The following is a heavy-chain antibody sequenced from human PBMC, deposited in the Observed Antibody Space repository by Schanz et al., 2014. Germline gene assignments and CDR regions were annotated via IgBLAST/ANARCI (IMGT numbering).Heavy chain of an antibody. CDR1: GYTFTSDS. Sequence: QVQLVQSGAEVKKPGSSMKVSCKASGYTFTSDSMHWVRQAPGQGLEWMGMINPSGGSTTYAQKFQGRVTMTRDTSTSTVYLELSSLRSDDTAVYYCGRGFSRSYIDFWGQGTLIAVSS. CDR2: INPSGGST. V-gene: IGHV1-46*03. J-gene: IGHJ4*02. D-gene: IGHD6-6*01. CDR3: GRGFSRSYIDF.